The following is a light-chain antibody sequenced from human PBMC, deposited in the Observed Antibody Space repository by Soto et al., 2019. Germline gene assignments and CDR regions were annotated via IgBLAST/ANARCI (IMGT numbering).Light chain of an antibody. V-gene: IGKV1-39*01. CDR1: QSITNY. CDR3: QQSHSTPRT. Sequence: DIQVTQSPSSLSASVGDRVTLTCRASQSITNYLNWYQQKPGKAPKLLIYDASSLQRGVPSRFIGSGSGTDFTLTISSLQPEDFATYYCQQSHSTPRTFGQGTRVDIK. J-gene: IGKJ1*01. CDR2: DAS.